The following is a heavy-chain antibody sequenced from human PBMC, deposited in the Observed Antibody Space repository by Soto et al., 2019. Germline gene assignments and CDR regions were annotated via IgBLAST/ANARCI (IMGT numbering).Heavy chain of an antibody. CDR3: AHQVRTSSADY. Sequence: SGPTLVNPTQTLTLTCTFSGFSLSTSGVGVGWIRQPPGKALEWLALIYWNDDKRYSPSQKSRLTIAEDTYKNQVVLTMTDKNPVDTATYYCAHQVRTSSADYWGQGTLVTVSS. D-gene: IGHD2-21*01. V-gene: IGHV2-5*01. CDR2: IYWNDDK. CDR1: GFSLSTSGVG. J-gene: IGHJ4*02.